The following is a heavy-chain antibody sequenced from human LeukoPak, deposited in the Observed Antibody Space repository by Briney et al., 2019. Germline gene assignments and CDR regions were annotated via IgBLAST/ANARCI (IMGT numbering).Heavy chain of an antibody. V-gene: IGHV3-11*01. D-gene: IGHD3-9*01. CDR2: ISGSGKII. CDR3: ANFADAFDI. CDR1: GFTFSDYY. Sequence: PGGSLRLSCAASGFTFSDYYMNWIRQAPGKGLEWISYISGSGKIIYYADSVKGRFTISRDNSKNTLYLQMNSLRAEDTAVYYCANFADAFDIWGQGTMVTVSS. J-gene: IGHJ3*02.